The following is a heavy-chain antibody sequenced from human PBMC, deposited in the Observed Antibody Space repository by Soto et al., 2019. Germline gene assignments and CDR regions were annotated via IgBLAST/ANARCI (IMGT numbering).Heavy chain of an antibody. D-gene: IGHD1-26*01. CDR2: INADNGNT. V-gene: IGHV1-3*01. J-gene: IGHJ5*02. Sequence: QVQLVQSGAEVKKPGASVKVSCKASGYTFTSYAMHWVRQAPGQRLEWMGWINADNGNTKYSQKFQGRVRITRDTSASTAYMELSSLRSEDTAVYYCARTLGATTWFDPWGQGTLVTVSS. CDR3: ARTLGATTWFDP. CDR1: GYTFTSYA.